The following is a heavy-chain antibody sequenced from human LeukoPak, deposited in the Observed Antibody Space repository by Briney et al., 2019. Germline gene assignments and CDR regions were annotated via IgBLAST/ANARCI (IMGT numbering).Heavy chain of an antibody. Sequence: GGSLRLSCAASGFTFSDYYMSWIRQAPGKGLEWVSYISSSGSTIYYADSVKGRFTISRDNAKNSLYLQMNSLRAEDTAVYYCARGEGIAAAGTGFYYYYMDVWGKGTTVTVSS. CDR2: ISSSGSTI. V-gene: IGHV3-11*04. CDR3: ARGEGIAAAGTGFYYYYMDV. D-gene: IGHD6-13*01. J-gene: IGHJ6*03. CDR1: GFTFSDYY.